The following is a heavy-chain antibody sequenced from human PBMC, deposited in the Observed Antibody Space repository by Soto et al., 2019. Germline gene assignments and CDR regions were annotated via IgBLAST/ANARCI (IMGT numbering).Heavy chain of an antibody. D-gene: IGHD3-3*02. J-gene: IGHJ3*02. CDR2: IFSNADK. V-gene: IGHV2-26*01. CDR1: GFSLSNARMG. Sequence: QVTLKESGPVLVKPTETLTLTCTVSGFSLSNARMGVSWIRQPPGKALEWLAHIFSNADKSYSTSLKSRLTISKETSKSQVVLTMTNMDTVDTATYYCARTFYISGLDAFDIWGQGTMVTVSS. CDR3: ARTFYISGLDAFDI.